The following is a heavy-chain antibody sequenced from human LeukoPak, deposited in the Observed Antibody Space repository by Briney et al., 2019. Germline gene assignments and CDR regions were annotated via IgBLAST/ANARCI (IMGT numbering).Heavy chain of an antibody. J-gene: IGHJ5*02. Sequence: GGSLRLSCAASGFTFSTFAMIWVRQPPGKGLEWVSSIFPSGGEIHYADSVKGRFTISRDNSKNTLYLQMNSLRAEDTAIYYCAKGAGGFSYYNWFDPWGQGTLVTVSS. CDR2: IFPSGGEI. CDR1: GFTFSTFA. V-gene: IGHV3-23*01. D-gene: IGHD5-18*01. CDR3: AKGAGGFSYYNWFDP.